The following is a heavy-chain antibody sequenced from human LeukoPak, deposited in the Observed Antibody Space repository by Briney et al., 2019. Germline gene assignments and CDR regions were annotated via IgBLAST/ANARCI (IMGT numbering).Heavy chain of an antibody. CDR1: GGSISSGDYY. CDR2: MYYTGST. Sequence: SQTLSLTCTVSGGSISSGDYYWSWIRQPPGKGLEWTGYMYYTGSTYYNPSLKSRVTISVDTSKNQFSLKLSSVTAADTAVYYCARHLYPRDYFDYWGQGTLVTVSS. V-gene: IGHV4-30-4*08. CDR3: ARHLYPRDYFDY. D-gene: IGHD2-2*01. J-gene: IGHJ4*02.